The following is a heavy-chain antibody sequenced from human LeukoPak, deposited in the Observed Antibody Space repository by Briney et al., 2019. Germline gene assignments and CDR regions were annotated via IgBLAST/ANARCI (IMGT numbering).Heavy chain of an antibody. D-gene: IGHD2-21*02. CDR1: GGSFSGYY. V-gene: IGHV4-34*01. CDR3: ARGRVRHVGGDCYSRVRCDAFDI. J-gene: IGHJ3*02. Sequence: PSETLSLTCAVYGGSFSGYYWSWIRQPPGKGLEWIGEINHSGSTNYNPSLKSRVTISVDTSKNQCSLKLSSVTAADTAVYYCARGRVRHVGGDCYSRVRCDAFDIWGQGTMVTVSS. CDR2: INHSGST.